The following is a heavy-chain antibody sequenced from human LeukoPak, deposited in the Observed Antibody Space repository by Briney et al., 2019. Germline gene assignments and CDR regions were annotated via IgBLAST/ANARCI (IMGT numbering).Heavy chain of an antibody. V-gene: IGHV4-4*07. CDR1: GGSISSYY. CDR3: ARDGDSGYEADYYYMDV. D-gene: IGHD5-12*01. J-gene: IGHJ6*03. CDR2: IYTSGST. Sequence: PSETLSLTCTVSGGSISSYYWSWIRQPAGKGLEWIGRIYTSGSTNCNPSLKSRVTMSVDTSKNQFSLKLSSVTAADTAVYYCARDGDSGYEADYYYMDVWGKGTTVTVSS.